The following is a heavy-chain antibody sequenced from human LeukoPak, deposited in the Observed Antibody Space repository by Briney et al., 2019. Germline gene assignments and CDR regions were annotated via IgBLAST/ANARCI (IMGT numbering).Heavy chain of an antibody. J-gene: IGHJ4*02. CDR1: GYTFTSYG. CDR3: ARATMVQGVITPPFDY. V-gene: IGHV1-18*01. CDR2: ISAYNGNT. Sequence: GASVKVSCKASGYTFTSYGISWVRQAPGLGLEWMGWISAYNGNTNYAQKLQGRVTMTTDTSTSTAYMELRSLRSDDTAVYYCARATMVQGVITPPFDYWGQGTLVTVSS. D-gene: IGHD3-10*01.